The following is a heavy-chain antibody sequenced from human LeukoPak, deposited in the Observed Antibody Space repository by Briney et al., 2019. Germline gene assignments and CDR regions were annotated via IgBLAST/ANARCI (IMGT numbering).Heavy chain of an antibody. CDR1: GFTFSTYA. J-gene: IGHJ4*02. Sequence: GRSLRLSCAASGFTFSTYAMHWVRQAPGKGLEYVSAISSNGGNTYYEDSVKGRFTISRDNSKNTLYLQMGSLRAEDMAVYYCARDGGYCSSISCHFDYWGQGTLVTVSS. V-gene: IGHV3-64*02. CDR2: ISSNGGNT. D-gene: IGHD2-2*01. CDR3: ARDGGYCSSISCHFDY.